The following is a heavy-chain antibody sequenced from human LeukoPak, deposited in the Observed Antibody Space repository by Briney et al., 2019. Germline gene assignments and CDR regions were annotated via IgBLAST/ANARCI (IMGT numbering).Heavy chain of an antibody. V-gene: IGHV3-30*01. CDR1: GFTFRNYA. CDR2: VSYDGNTN. D-gene: IGHD1-7*01. CDR3: ARGRTSRTAFDI. J-gene: IGHJ3*02. Sequence: GGSLRLSCAASGFTFRNYAMHWVRQAPGKGPEWVAVVSYDGNTNHYADSVKGRLTSSRDNSNNTLYLEVNSLRTEDTAVYYCARGRTSRTAFDIWGPGTMVTVPS.